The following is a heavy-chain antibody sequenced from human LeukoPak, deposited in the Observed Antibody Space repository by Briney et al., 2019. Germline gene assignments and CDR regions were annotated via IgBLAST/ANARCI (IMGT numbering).Heavy chain of an antibody. J-gene: IGHJ6*02. CDR2: IYYSGST. V-gene: IGHV4-59*01. CDR1: GGSISSYY. D-gene: IGHD4-23*01. Sequence: PSETLSLTCTVCGGSISSYYWSWIRQPPGKGLEWIGYIYYSGSTNYNPSLKSRVTISVDTSKNQFSLKLSSVTAADTAVYYCARVDPLTTVDSYYYYGMDVWGQGTTVTVSS. CDR3: ARVDPLTTVDSYYYYGMDV.